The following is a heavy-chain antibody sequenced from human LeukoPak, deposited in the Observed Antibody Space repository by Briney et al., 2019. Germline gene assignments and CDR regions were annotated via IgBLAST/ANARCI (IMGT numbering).Heavy chain of an antibody. CDR3: ARDWPLWFGELPLDY. CDR2: ISSSSSYI. J-gene: IGHJ4*02. V-gene: IGHV3-21*01. Sequence: GGSLRLSCAASGFTFSSYSMNWVRQAPGKGLEWVSSISSSSSYIYYADSVKGRFTISRDNAKNTLYLQMNSLRAEDTAVYYCARDWPLWFGELPLDYWGQGTLVTVSS. CDR1: GFTFSSYS. D-gene: IGHD3-10*01.